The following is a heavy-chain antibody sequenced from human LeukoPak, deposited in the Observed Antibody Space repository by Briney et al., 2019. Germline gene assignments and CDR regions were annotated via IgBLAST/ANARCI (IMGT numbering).Heavy chain of an antibody. CDR1: GGTFSSYA. D-gene: IGHD2-2*01. Sequence: ASVKVSCKASGGTFSSYAISWVRQAPGQGLEWMGGIIPIFGTANYAQKFQGRVTITTDESTSTAYMELSSLRSEDTAVYYCARSRYCSSTSCYYYYYMDVWGKGTTVTVSS. J-gene: IGHJ6*03. CDR2: IIPIFGTA. CDR3: ARSRYCSSTSCYYYYYMDV. V-gene: IGHV1-69*05.